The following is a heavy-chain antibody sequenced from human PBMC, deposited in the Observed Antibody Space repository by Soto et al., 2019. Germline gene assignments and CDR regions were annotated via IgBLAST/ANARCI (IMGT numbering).Heavy chain of an antibody. D-gene: IGHD6-13*01. CDR2: IYYSGST. V-gene: IGHV4-31*03. CDR1: GGSISSGGYY. Sequence: SETLSLTCTVSGGSISSGGYYWSWIRQHPGKGLEWIGYIYYSGSTYYNPSLKSRVTISVDTSKNQFSLKLSSVTAADTAVYYCARYLQQLPYNWFDPWGQGTLVTVSS. J-gene: IGHJ5*02. CDR3: ARYLQQLPYNWFDP.